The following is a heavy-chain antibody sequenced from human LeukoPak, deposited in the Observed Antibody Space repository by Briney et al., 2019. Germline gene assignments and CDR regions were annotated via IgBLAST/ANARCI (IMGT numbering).Heavy chain of an antibody. CDR2: IRSSASYI. V-gene: IGHV3-21*01. J-gene: IGHJ4*02. CDR1: GFTFSSYS. D-gene: IGHD3-22*01. CDR3: ARDSLTLIVGRQRRGLDY. Sequence: GGSLRLSCAASGFTFSSYSMNWVRQAPGKGLEWVSSIRSSASYINYADSVKGRFTISRDNAKNSLFLQMNSLRAEDTAIYYCARDSLTLIVGRQRRGLDYWGQGTLVTVSS.